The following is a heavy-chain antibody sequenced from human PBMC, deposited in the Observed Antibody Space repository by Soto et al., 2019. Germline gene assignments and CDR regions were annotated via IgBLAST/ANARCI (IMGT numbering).Heavy chain of an antibody. V-gene: IGHV1-69*13. D-gene: IGHD2-2*01. CDR3: ARERSVGYCITTTCPKPFYYYAMDV. CDR1: GGTFTNYA. J-gene: IGHJ6*02. Sequence: ASVKVSCKASGGTFTNYAFSWVRQAPGQGLEWMGGIIPVFGTPDCAQKFQGRVTITADESTRTASMELSSLRSDDTAVYYCARERSVGYCITTTCPKPFYYYAMDVWGQGTTVTVSS. CDR2: IIPVFGTP.